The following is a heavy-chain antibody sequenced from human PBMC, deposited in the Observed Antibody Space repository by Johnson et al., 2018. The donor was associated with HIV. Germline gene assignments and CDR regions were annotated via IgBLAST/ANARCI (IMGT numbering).Heavy chain of an antibody. CDR1: GFTLSLFA. D-gene: IGHD1-1*01. Sequence: VQLIESGGGLVQPGGSLRLSCTASGFTLSLFAMHWVRQAPGKGLEYVSGINSDGGTTEYVNSVKGRFPISRDNSKNTLYLQMGSLRIEDGAVYYCARTNWNDDAGGAIDIWGQGTTVTVSS. J-gene: IGHJ3*02. CDR3: ARTNWNDDAGGAIDI. CDR2: INSDGGTT. V-gene: IGHV3-64*01.